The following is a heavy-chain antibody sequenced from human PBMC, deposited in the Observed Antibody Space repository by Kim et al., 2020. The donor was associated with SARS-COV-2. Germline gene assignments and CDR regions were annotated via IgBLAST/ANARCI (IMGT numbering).Heavy chain of an antibody. D-gene: IGHD4-17*01. Sequence: GGSLRLSCAASGFTFSSYSMNWVRQAPGKGLEWVSSISSSSSYIYYADSVKGRFTISRDNAKNSLYLQMNSLRAEDTAVYYCARDPSAVTSFFGVSSDGMDVWGQGTTVTVSS. CDR3: ARDPSAVTSFFGVSSDGMDV. CDR1: GFTFSSYS. J-gene: IGHJ6*02. CDR2: ISSSSSYI. V-gene: IGHV3-21*01.